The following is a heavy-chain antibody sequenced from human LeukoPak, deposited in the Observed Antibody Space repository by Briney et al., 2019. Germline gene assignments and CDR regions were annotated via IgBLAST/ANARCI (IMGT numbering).Heavy chain of an antibody. CDR3: AREGGDGGAHLDY. CDR1: GFTFSDYA. CDR2: IGGDGSVT. Sequence: PGGSLRLSCAASGFTFSDYAFNWVRQAPGKGLEWVSIIGGDGSVTYYADSVRGRFTISRDNPKNTLYLLINSLRAEDTAIYFCAREGGDGGAHLDYWGQGMLVTVSS. D-gene: IGHD3-16*01. J-gene: IGHJ4*02. V-gene: IGHV3-23*01.